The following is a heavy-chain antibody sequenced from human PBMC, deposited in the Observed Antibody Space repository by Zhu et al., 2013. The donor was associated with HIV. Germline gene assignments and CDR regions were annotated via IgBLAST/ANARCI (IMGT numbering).Heavy chain of an antibody. CDR3: ARFLGIAVAGVPDY. J-gene: IGHJ4*02. V-gene: IGHV1-18*01. CDR1: GYTFTSYG. D-gene: IGHD6-19*01. CDR2: ISAYNGNT. Sequence: QVKLVQSGGEVKKPGASVKVSCKTSGYTFTSYGVTWVRQAPGQGLEWMGWISAYNGNTKYTQKLQDRVTMTTDISTSTGYMELRSLRSDDTAVYYCARFLGIAVAGVPDYWGQGTLVTVSS.